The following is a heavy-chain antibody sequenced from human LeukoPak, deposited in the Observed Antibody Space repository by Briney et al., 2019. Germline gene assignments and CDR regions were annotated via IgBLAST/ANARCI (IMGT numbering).Heavy chain of an antibody. J-gene: IGHJ5*02. CDR3: ARVPGPNWFDP. V-gene: IGHV4-59*08. CDR1: GGSITSYY. CDR2: IYYSGST. Sequence: SETLSLTCTVSGGSITSYYWSWIRQPPGKGLEWIGYIYYSGSTNYNPSLKSRVIISVDTSKNQLSLKLSSVTAADTAVYYCARVPGPNWFDPWGQGTLVTVSS.